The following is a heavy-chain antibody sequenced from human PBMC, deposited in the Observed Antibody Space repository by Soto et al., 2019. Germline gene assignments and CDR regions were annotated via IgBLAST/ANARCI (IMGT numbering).Heavy chain of an antibody. V-gene: IGHV4-31*03. J-gene: IGHJ6*02. D-gene: IGHD3-3*01. CDR1: GGSISSGGYY. Sequence: ASETLSLTCTVSGGSISSGGYYWSWIRQHPGKGLEWIGYIYYSGSTYYNPSLKSRVTISVDTSKNQFSLKLSSVTAADTAVYYCARDRGYDFWSGSVNYYHYGMDVWGQGTTVTVSS. CDR3: ARDRGYDFWSGSVNYYHYGMDV. CDR2: IYYSGST.